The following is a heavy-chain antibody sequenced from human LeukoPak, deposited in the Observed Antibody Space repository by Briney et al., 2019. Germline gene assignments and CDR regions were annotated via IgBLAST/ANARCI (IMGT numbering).Heavy chain of an antibody. CDR2: IHTTGST. J-gene: IGHJ4*02. D-gene: IGHD2-15*01. V-gene: IGHV4-4*07. CDR3: ARGGGNRHFDS. Sequence: SETLSLTCSVSVGFTTYDYWNWIRQPAGKAPEWIGRIHTTGSTSYNPSLKSRLTMTLDKSKKQFSLKVTSMTAADTALYYCARGGGNRHFDSWGQGILVTVSS. CDR1: VGFTTYDY.